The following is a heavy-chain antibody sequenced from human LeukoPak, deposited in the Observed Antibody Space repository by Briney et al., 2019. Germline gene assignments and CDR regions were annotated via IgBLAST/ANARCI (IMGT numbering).Heavy chain of an antibody. J-gene: IGHJ6*02. CDR2: ISDSSSYI. D-gene: IGHD1-26*01. CDR1: GFTFSSYR. Sequence: GGSLRLSCAASGFTFSSYRMNWVRQAPGKGLVWVSSISDSSSYIYHADSVKGRFTISRDNAKNSVYLQMNSLRAEDTATYYCTKGENGMDVWGQGTTVTVSS. V-gene: IGHV3-21*01. CDR3: TKGENGMDV.